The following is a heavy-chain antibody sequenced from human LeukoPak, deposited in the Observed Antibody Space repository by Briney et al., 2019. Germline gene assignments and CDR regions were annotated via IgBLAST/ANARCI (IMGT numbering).Heavy chain of an antibody. Sequence: ASVKVSCKVSGYTLTELSMHWVRQAPGKGLEWMGGFDPEDGGTIYAQKFQGRVTMTEDTSTDTAYMELSSLRSEDTAVYYCATGSHYDILTASAFDIWGQGTMVTVSS. CDR3: ATGSHYDILTASAFDI. CDR2: FDPEDGGT. CDR1: GYTLTELS. D-gene: IGHD3-9*01. V-gene: IGHV1-24*01. J-gene: IGHJ3*02.